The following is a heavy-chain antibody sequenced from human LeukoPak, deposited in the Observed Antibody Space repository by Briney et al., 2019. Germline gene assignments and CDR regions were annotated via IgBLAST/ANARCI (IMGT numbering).Heavy chain of an antibody. CDR2: ISYDGSNK. Sequence: GRSLRLSCAASGFTFSSYGMHWVRQAPGKGLEGVAVISYDGSNKYYADSVKGRFTISRDNSKNTLYLQMNSLRAEDTAVYYCAREYGDFDYWGQGTLVTVSS. CDR1: GFTFSSYG. J-gene: IGHJ4*02. D-gene: IGHD4-17*01. CDR3: AREYGDFDY. V-gene: IGHV3-30*03.